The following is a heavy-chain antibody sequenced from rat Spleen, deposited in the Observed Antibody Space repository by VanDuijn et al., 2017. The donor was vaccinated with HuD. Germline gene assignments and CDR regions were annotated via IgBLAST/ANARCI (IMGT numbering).Heavy chain of an antibody. J-gene: IGHJ2*01. D-gene: IGHD2-6*01. Sequence: EVQLQESGPGLVKPSQSLSLTCSVTGHSIASSYRWNWIRKFPGNRLEWMGYINSAGSTNYKPSLKSRSSISRDASKNQFFLQVDSVTTEDTAIYYCGRYRDTYGHVGIFDYWGQGVRVTVSS. CDR1: GHSIASSYR. V-gene: IGHV3-3*01. CDR2: INSAGST. CDR3: GRYRDTYGHVGIFDY.